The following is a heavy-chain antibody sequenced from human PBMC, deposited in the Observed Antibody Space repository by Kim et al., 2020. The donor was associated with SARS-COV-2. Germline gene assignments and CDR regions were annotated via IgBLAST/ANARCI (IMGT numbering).Heavy chain of an antibody. Sequence: GGSLRLSCAASGFTFSSYEMNWVRQAPGKGLEWVSYISSSGSTIYYADSVKGRFTISRDNAKNSLYLQMNSLRAEDTAVYYCARSSGGWYYYYGMDVWGQGTTVTVSS. CDR3: ARSSGGWYYYYGMDV. V-gene: IGHV3-48*03. J-gene: IGHJ6*02. D-gene: IGHD2-15*01. CDR2: ISSSGSTI. CDR1: GFTFSSYE.